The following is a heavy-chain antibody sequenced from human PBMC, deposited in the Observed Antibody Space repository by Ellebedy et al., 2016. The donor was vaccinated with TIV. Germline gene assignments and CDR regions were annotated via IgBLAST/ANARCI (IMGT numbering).Heavy chain of an antibody. CDR1: GYTFTRYG. D-gene: IGHD6-13*01. Sequence: ASVKVSCKASGYTFTRYGINWVRQAPGQGLEWMGWISAYNGNTNYAQKFQGRVTMTTDTSTSTAYMDLRSLRSDDTAVYFCARDRTTAAAGHLYYYMDVWGKGTTVTVSS. J-gene: IGHJ6*03. V-gene: IGHV1-18*01. CDR2: ISAYNGNT. CDR3: ARDRTTAAAGHLYYYMDV.